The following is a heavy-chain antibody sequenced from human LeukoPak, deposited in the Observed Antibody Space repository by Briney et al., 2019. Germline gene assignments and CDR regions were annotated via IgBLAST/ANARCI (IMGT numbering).Heavy chain of an antibody. D-gene: IGHD6-13*01. CDR3: ARGIAAAGWYFDY. CDR1: GYTFTSFG. Sequence: GASVTVSYTASGYTFTSFGINWVRQAPGQGLEWMGWISAYNGNTNYAQQLQGRVTMTTETSTNTAYMELRSLRSDATAVYYCARGIAAAGWYFDYWGQGTLVTVSS. V-gene: IGHV1-18*01. J-gene: IGHJ4*02. CDR2: ISAYNGNT.